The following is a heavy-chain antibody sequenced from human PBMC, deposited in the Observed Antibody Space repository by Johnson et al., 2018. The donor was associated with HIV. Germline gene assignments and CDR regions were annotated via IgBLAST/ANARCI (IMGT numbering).Heavy chain of an antibody. CDR3: ARDPPVTTTHNAFDI. Sequence: QVQLVESGGGVVQPGGSLRLSCVASGFTFSSYGMHWVRQAPGKGLEWVAFIRYDGSNKYYADSVKGRVTISRDNSKNSLYLQMNSLRAEDTAVYYCARDPPVTTTHNAFDIWGQGTMVTVSS. V-gene: IGHV3-30*02. CDR2: IRYDGSNK. D-gene: IGHD4-17*01. CDR1: GFTFSSYG. J-gene: IGHJ3*02.